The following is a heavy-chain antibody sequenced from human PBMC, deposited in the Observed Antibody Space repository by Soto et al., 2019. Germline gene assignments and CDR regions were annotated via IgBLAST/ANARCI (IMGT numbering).Heavy chain of an antibody. V-gene: IGHV3-23*01. Sequence: GSLRLSCAASGFTFSSYAMSWVRQAPGKGLEWVSAISGRGGSTYYADSVKGRFTISRDNSKNTLYLQMNSLRAEDTAVYYCANSDIVVVPAARGDYYYGMDVWSRGNTVTVS. CDR1: GFTFSSYA. D-gene: IGHD2-2*01. CDR2: ISGRGGST. CDR3: ANSDIVVVPAARGDYYYGMDV. J-gene: IGHJ6*02.